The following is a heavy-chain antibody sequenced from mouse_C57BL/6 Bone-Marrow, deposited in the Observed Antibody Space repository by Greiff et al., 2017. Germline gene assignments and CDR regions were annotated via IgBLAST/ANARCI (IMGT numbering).Heavy chain of an antibody. Sequence: EVQLQQSGAELVRPGASVKLSCTASGFNIKDDYMHWVKQRPEQGLEWIGWIDPENGDTEYASKFLGKATITADTSSNTAYLQLSSLTSEDTAVYYCTSLLSFDYWGQGTTLTVSS. CDR1: GFNIKDDY. D-gene: IGHD2-10*01. CDR3: TSLLSFDY. CDR2: IDPENGDT. J-gene: IGHJ2*01. V-gene: IGHV14-4*01.